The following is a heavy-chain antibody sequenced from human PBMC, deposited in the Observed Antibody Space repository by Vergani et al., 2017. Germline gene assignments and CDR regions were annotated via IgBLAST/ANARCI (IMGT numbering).Heavy chain of an antibody. D-gene: IGHD2-2*02. CDR2: ICHTEDT. V-gene: IGHV4-4*03. J-gene: IGHJ4*01. Sequence: QVQLQESGPGMVKPPGTLSLTCAVSGDYISSNNCWTWVRPYPGKGLAWIGEICHTEDTKYSPSLRSRVTVSVDESRNLFSLRLNSVTTAYTAVYYCATIGYRRSVYYFDYWGQGILVTVSS. CDR3: ATIGYRRSVYYFDY. CDR1: GDYISSNNC.